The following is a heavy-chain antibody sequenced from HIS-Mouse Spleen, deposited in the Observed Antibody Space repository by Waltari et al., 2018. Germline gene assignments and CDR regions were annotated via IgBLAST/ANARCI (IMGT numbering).Heavy chain of an antibody. Sequence: QVQLQESGPGLVKPSQTLSLTCTVSGCSLSSGGYYWSWIRQHPGKGLEWLGNIYYSGSTYYKPSLKSRVTIVVDTSKNQFSLKLSSVTAADTAVYYCARSPYYDFWSGYSDNWFDPWGQGTLVTVSS. V-gene: IGHV4-31*03. CDR2: IYYSGST. CDR1: GCSLSSGGYY. D-gene: IGHD3-3*01. J-gene: IGHJ5*02. CDR3: ARSPYYDFWSGYSDNWFDP.